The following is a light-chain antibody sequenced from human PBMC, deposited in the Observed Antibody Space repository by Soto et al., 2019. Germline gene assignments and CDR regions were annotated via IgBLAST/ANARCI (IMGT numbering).Light chain of an antibody. J-gene: IGKJ2*01. V-gene: IGKV1-13*02. CDR1: QGISSA. Sequence: AIQLTQSPSSLSASVGDRVTITCRASQGISSALAWYQQKPGKAPKLLIYDASSLESGVPSRFGVRGSVTDFTLTISSLQPEDFVTSYCQQFNSYPLYTFGQGTKLEIK. CDR3: QQFNSYPLYT. CDR2: DAS.